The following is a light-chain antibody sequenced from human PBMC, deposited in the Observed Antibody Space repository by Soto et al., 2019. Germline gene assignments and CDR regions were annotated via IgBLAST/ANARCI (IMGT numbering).Light chain of an antibody. Sequence: EIVLTQSPGTLSLSPGERATLSCRASQSIRSDYLAWYHQKPGQAPRLLIYCASNRATDIPDRFSGSGSGSDFTLTISRLEPEDFAVYYCQLYGSSPPKYTFGQGTKLEIK. CDR2: CAS. V-gene: IGKV3-20*01. CDR1: QSIRSDY. J-gene: IGKJ2*01. CDR3: QLYGSSPPKYT.